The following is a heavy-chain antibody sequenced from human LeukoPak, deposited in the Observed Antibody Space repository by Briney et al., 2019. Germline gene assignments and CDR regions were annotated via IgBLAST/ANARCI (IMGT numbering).Heavy chain of an antibody. CDR2: ISSSGSGDNT. CDR1: GVTLSTYA. Sequence: SGGSLRLSCAASGVTLSTYAMSWARQAPGKGLEWVSGISSSGSGDNTYYADSVKGRFTISRDNSKNTLYLQMNSLRAEDTAVYYCARPQSSSGYYWPFDDWGQGTLVTVSS. D-gene: IGHD3-22*01. V-gene: IGHV3-23*01. CDR3: ARPQSSSGYYWPFDD. J-gene: IGHJ4*02.